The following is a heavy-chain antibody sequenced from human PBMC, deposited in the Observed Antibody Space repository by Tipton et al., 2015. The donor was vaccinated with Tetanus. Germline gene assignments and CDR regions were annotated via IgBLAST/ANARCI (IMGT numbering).Heavy chain of an antibody. CDR3: AKGETAARPYYFDY. D-gene: IGHD6-6*01. Sequence: SLRLSCAASGFTFSSYSMNWVRQAPGKGLEWVSYISSSSSTIYYADSVKGRFTISRDNAKNSLYLQMNSLRAEDTAVYYCAKGETAARPYYFDYWGQGTLVTVSS. J-gene: IGHJ4*02. V-gene: IGHV3-48*01. CDR1: GFTFSSYS. CDR2: ISSSSSTI.